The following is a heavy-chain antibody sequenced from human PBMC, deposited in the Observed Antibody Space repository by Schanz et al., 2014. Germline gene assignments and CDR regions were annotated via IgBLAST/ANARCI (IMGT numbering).Heavy chain of an antibody. J-gene: IGHJ4*02. CDR2: IYGGGIT. Sequence: EVQLVESGGGLVQPGGSLRLSCAASGFTVSSNYMSWVRQAPGKGLEWVSVIYGGGITYYADSVKGRFTISRDSSKNLVVLQMNSLRVDDTAVYYCTKEDATALWYFEHWGQGTLVTVSS. D-gene: IGHD6-13*01. CDR1: GFTVSSNY. V-gene: IGHV3-66*01. CDR3: TKEDATALWYFEH.